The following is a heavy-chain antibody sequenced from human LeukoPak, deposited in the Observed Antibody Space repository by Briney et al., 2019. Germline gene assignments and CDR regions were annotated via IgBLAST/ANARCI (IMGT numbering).Heavy chain of an antibody. Sequence: GGSLRLSCAASGFTFSSYSMNWVRQAPGKGLEWVSYISSSSSTIYYADSVMGRFTISRDNAKNSLYLQMNSLRAEDTAVYYCTRTPIVVVTASLYYFDYWGQGTLVTVSS. D-gene: IGHD2-21*02. CDR1: GFTFSSYS. CDR2: ISSSSSTI. J-gene: IGHJ4*02. V-gene: IGHV3-48*01. CDR3: TRTPIVVVTASLYYFDY.